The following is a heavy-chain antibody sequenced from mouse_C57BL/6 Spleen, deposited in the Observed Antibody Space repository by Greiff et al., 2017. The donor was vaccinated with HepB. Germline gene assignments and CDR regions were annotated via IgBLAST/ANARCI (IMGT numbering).Heavy chain of an antibody. J-gene: IGHJ2*01. CDR2: INPSNGGT. V-gene: IGHV1-53*01. CDR3: ARDGDGYYYFDY. CDR1: GYTFTSYW. D-gene: IGHD2-3*01. Sequence: VQVVESGTELVKPGASVKLSCKASGYTFTSYWMHWVKQRPGQGLEWIGNINPSNGGTNYNEKFKSKATLTVDKSSSTAYMQLSSLTSEDSAVYYCARDGDGYYYFDYWGQGTTLTVSS.